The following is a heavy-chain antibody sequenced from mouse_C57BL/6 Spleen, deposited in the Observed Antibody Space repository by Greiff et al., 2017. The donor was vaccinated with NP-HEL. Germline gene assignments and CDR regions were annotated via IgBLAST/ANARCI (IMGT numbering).Heavy chain of an antibody. CDR3: AREYGNYEDWYFDV. CDR2: ISYDGSN. CDR1: GYSITSGYY. Sequence: EVKLVESGPGLVKPSQSLSLTCSVTGYSITSGYYWNWIRQFPGNKLEWMGYISYDGSNNYNPSLKNRISITRDTSKNQFFLKLNSVTTEDTATYDCAREYGNYEDWYFDVWGTGTTVTVSS. D-gene: IGHD2-1*01. J-gene: IGHJ1*03. V-gene: IGHV3-6*01.